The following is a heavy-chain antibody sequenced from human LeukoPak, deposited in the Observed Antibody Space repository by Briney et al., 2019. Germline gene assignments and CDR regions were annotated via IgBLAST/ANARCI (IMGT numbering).Heavy chain of an antibody. CDR3: ARLKGSELYFDY. V-gene: IGHV3-21*01. Sequence: KPGGSLRLSCAASGFTFSSYDMNWVRQAPGKGLEWVSSISSSSSYIYYPDSEKGRFTISRDNAKNSLYLQMNSLRAEDTAVYYCARLKGSELYFDYWGQGTLVTVSS. CDR2: ISSSSSYI. D-gene: IGHD1-1*01. J-gene: IGHJ4*02. CDR1: GFTFSSYD.